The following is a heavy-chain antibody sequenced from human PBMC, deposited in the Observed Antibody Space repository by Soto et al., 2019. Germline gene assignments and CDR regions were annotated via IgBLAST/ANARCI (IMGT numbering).Heavy chain of an antibody. J-gene: IGHJ4*02. CDR2: IYSGGST. Sequence: GGSLRLSCAASGFTVSTNYMNWVRQAPGKGLEWVSVIYSGGSTYYADSVKGRFTISRDNSKNTLFLQMNSLRVEDTAVYYCARGAPHHYFDYWGQGTLVTVSS. CDR1: GFTVSTNY. CDR3: ARGAPHHYFDY. V-gene: IGHV3-66*01. D-gene: IGHD3-16*01.